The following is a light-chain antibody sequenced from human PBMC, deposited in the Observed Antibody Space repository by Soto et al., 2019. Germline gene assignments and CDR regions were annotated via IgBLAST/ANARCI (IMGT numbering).Light chain of an antibody. Sequence: DIQMTQSPSSLSASVGEIVTIPCRASQSISRYLNWYQQKPGKAPKLLIYAASSLQGGVPSRFSGSGSGKDFTLTISSLQHEDFATYYCQQSYITPGTFGQGTKVDIK. CDR2: AAS. CDR1: QSISRY. V-gene: IGKV1-39*01. CDR3: QQSYITPGT. J-gene: IGKJ1*01.